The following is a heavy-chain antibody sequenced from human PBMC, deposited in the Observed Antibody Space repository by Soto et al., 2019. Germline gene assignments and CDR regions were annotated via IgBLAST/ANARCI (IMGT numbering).Heavy chain of an antibody. CDR3: ARVHYLDNDGYYPAFDY. V-gene: IGHV1-2*07. CDR2: INPNSGDT. J-gene: IGHJ4*02. CDR1: GYTFTGYH. D-gene: IGHD3-22*01. Sequence: QVQLVQSGAEVKKPGASVKVSCRASGYTFTGYHIHWVRQAPGQGLEWMGWINPNSGDTIYARRFQGRVTMNMDTSISADYMELSRLSFDDTAVYYCARVHYLDNDGYYPAFDYWGQGTLVTVAS.